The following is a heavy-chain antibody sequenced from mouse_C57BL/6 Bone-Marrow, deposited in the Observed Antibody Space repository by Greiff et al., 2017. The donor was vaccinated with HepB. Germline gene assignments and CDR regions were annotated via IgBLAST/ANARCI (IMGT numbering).Heavy chain of an antibody. CDR2: IYPGGGYT. J-gene: IGHJ4*01. D-gene: IGHD1-1*01. CDR3: AGREGGYYLYYYAMDY. CDR1: GYTFTNYW. V-gene: IGHV1-63*01. Sequence: VQVVESGAELVRPGPSVKMSCKASGYTFTNYWLGWAKQRPGHGLEWIGDIYPGGGYTNYNEKFKGKATLTADKSSSTAYMQFSSLTSEDSAIEYCAGREGGYYLYYYAMDYWGQGTSVTVSS.